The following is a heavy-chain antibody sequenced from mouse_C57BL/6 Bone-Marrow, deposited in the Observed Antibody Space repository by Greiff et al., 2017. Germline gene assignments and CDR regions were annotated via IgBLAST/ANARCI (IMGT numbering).Heavy chain of an antibody. V-gene: IGHV1-7*01. CDR2: INPSSGYT. Sequence: QVQLQQSGAELAKPGASVKLSCKASGYTFTSYWMHWVKQRPGQGLEWIGYINPSSGYTKYNQKFKDKVTLTADKSSSTAYMKLSSLTFEDSAVYYCAIGNIYYDYDGDYWGQGTTLTVAS. D-gene: IGHD2-4*01. J-gene: IGHJ2*01. CDR1: GYTFTSYW. CDR3: AIGNIYYDYDGDY.